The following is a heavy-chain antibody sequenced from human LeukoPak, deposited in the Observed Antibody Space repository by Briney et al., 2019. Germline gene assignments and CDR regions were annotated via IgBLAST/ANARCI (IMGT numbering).Heavy chain of an antibody. CDR2: INPSDGST. J-gene: IGHJ5*02. CDR3: ARGHATGGWFDP. Sequence: ASVNVSCKASGYTFTSYYMHWVRQAPGQGLEWMGIINPSDGSTNYAQKFQGRVTITADKSTSTAYMELSSLRSEDMAVYYCARGHATGGWFDPWGQGTLVTVSS. D-gene: IGHD2-15*01. V-gene: IGHV1-46*01. CDR1: GYTFTSYY.